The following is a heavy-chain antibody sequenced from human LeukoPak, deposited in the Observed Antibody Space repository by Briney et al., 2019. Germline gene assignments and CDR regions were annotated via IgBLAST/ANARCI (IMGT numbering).Heavy chain of an antibody. CDR3: AKEVRESAWYYFDY. CDR2: IRSSGGST. D-gene: IGHD3-10*01. CDR1: GFTFSSYA. Sequence: GGSLRLSCAASGFTFSSYAMSWVRQAPGKGLEWVSGIRSSGGSTYYSDSVKGRFTISRDNSKNTLYLQMNSLRAEDTAVYYCAKEVRESAWYYFDYWSQGTLVTVSS. V-gene: IGHV3-23*01. J-gene: IGHJ4*02.